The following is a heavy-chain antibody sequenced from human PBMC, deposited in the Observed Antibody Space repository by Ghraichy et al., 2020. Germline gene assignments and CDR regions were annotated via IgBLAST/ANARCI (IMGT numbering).Heavy chain of an antibody. Sequence: GGSLRLSCAASGFTFSSYSMNWVRQAPGKGLEWVSSISSSSSYIYYADSVKGRFTISRDNAKNSLYLQMNSLRAEDTAVYYCARGPSRGGVATIGIEDYWGQGTLVTVSS. V-gene: IGHV3-21*01. CDR3: ARGPSRGGVATIGIEDY. D-gene: IGHD5-12*01. CDR1: GFTFSSYS. CDR2: ISSSSSYI. J-gene: IGHJ4*02.